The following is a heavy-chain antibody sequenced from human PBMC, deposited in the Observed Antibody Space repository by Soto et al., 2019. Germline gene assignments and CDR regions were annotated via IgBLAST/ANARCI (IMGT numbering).Heavy chain of an antibody. CDR3: ARDVYSRSYYYYGMDV. J-gene: IGHJ6*02. V-gene: IGHV5-51*01. Sequence: PGESLKISCKCSGYSFTSYWIGLVRQMPGKGLEWMGIIYPGDSDTRYSPSFQGQVTISRDNSKNTLYLQMNSLRAEDTAVYYCARDVYSRSYYYYGMDVWGQGTTVTVSS. D-gene: IGHD5-18*01. CDR2: IYPGDSDT. CDR1: GYSFTSYW.